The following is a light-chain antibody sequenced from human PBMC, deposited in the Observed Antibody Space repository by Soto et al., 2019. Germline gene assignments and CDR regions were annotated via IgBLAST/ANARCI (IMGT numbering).Light chain of an antibody. CDR3: QHYGNPPPEYT. Sequence: EIVLTQSPGTLSLSQGEGATLSCRASQSVSSSFLAWYQQRPGQAPRLLIFGASYRATCIPDRFSGSGSGIDFTLTISRLEPEDFADYSCQHYGNPPPEYTFGSGTNEDSK. J-gene: IGKJ3*01. CDR1: QSVSSSF. V-gene: IGKV3-20*01. CDR2: GAS.